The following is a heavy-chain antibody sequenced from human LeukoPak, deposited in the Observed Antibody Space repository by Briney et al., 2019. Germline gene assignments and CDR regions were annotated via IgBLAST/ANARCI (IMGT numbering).Heavy chain of an antibody. Sequence: ASVKVSCKASGYTFIGYYLHWVRQAPGQGLEWMGWINPTSGGTNYAQKFQDRVTMTRDTSINTAYVELSRLTSDDTAVYYCARLVGLSTTASYWGQGTLVIVSP. CDR3: ARLVGLSTTASY. CDR2: INPTSGGT. CDR1: GYTFIGYY. D-gene: IGHD5/OR15-5a*01. J-gene: IGHJ4*02. V-gene: IGHV1-2*02.